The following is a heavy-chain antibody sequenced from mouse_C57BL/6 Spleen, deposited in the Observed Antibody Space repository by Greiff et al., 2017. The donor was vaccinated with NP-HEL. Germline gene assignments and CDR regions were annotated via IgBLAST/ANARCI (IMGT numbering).Heavy chain of an antibody. Sequence: EVQLQQSGPELVKPGASVKISCKASGYTFTDYYMNWVKQSHGKSLEWIGDINPNNGGTSYNQKFKGKATLTVDKSSSTASMELRSLTSEDSAVYYCARIPAYYSNYYYFDYWGQGTTLTVSS. V-gene: IGHV1-26*01. D-gene: IGHD2-5*01. CDR3: ARIPAYYSNYYYFDY. J-gene: IGHJ2*01. CDR2: INPNNGGT. CDR1: GYTFTDYY.